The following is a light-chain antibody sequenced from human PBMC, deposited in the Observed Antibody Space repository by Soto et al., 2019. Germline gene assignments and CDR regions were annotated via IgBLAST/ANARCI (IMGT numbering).Light chain of an antibody. CDR2: EGS. Sequence: QSALTQPASVSGSPGQSITISCTGTSSDVGSYNLVSWYQQHPGKAPKLMIYEGSKRPSGVSNRFSGSKSGNTASLTISGLQAEDEADYYCCAYARSVVFGGGTKLTV. CDR1: SSDVGSYNL. V-gene: IGLV2-23*01. CDR3: CAYARSVV. J-gene: IGLJ2*01.